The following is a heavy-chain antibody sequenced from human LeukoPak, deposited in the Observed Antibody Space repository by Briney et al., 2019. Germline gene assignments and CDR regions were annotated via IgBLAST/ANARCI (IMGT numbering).Heavy chain of an antibody. D-gene: IGHD5-12*01. CDR2: CSGSGGST. CDR3: ARDGTYTDYDPVFDI. V-gene: IGHV3-23*01. J-gene: IGHJ4*02. CDR1: GFTFSSSA. Sequence: GGSLRLSCAASGFTFSSSAMSWVRQAPGKGLEWVSGCSGSGGSTYYADSVKGRFTISRDNSKNSLYLQMNSLRAEDTAVFYCARDGTYTDYDPVFDIWGQGTLVTVSS.